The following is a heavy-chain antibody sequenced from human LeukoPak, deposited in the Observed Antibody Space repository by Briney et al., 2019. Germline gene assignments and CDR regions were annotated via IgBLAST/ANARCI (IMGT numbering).Heavy chain of an antibody. J-gene: IGHJ4*02. V-gene: IGHV3-7*01. CDR3: ARDLAGHYYGSGSSFDY. D-gene: IGHD3-10*01. CDR2: IREDGSEK. CDR1: GFTFSNHW. Sequence: GSLRLSCAASGFTFSNHWMSWVRQAPGKGLEWVANIREDGSEKYYVDSVKGQFTISRDNAKNSLFLQMDSLRAEDTAVYYCARDLAGHYYGSGSSFDYWGQGTLVTVS.